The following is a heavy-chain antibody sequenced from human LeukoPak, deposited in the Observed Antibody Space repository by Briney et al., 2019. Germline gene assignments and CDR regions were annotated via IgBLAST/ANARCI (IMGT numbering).Heavy chain of an antibody. J-gene: IGHJ6*02. CDR3: ARGGGFDV. Sequence: GGSLRLSCATSGFTFSSSWMSWVRQAPGKGLEWVASINHNGNVNYYVDSVKGRFTISRDNAKNSLYLQMSNLRAEDTAVYFCARGGGFDVWGQGATVTVSS. CDR2: INHNGNVN. D-gene: IGHD2-15*01. V-gene: IGHV3-7*03. CDR1: GFTFSSSW.